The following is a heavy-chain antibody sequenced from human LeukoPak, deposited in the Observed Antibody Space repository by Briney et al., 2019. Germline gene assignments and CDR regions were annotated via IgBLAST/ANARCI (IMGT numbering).Heavy chain of an antibody. J-gene: IGHJ4*02. CDR1: GYTFTSYG. CDR2: ISAYNGNT. D-gene: IGHD6-19*01. Sequence: ASVKVSCKAFGYTFTSYGISWVRQAPGQGLEWMGWISAYNGNTNYAQKLQGRVTMTTDTSTSTAYMELRSLRSDDTAVYYCATQGIAVAGTHYGYWGQGTLVTVSS. V-gene: IGHV1-18*01. CDR3: ATQGIAVAGTHYGY.